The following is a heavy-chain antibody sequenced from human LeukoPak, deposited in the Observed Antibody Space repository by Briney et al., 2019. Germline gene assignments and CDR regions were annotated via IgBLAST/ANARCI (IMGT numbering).Heavy chain of an antibody. CDR1: GGSFSGYY. V-gene: IGHV4-34*01. CDR2: INESGST. CDR3: ARAWGAAAGLGDS. Sequence: SETLSLTCDVYGGSFSGYYRSWIRQPPGKGVEGVGEINESGSTKYNPSLKSRVTISADTSKNQFSLKMTSVTAADTAVYYCARAWGAAAGLGDSWGQGTLVTVSS. D-gene: IGHD6-13*01. J-gene: IGHJ4*02.